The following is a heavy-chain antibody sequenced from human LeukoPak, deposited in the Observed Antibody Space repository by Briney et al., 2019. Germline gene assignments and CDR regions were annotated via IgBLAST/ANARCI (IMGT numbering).Heavy chain of an antibody. D-gene: IGHD4-11*01. CDR3: AKDKGNYRGFDY. CDR2: IRDDRINK. CDR1: GFTFRNYG. V-gene: IGHV3-30*02. J-gene: IGHJ4*02. Sequence: GGSLRLSCAASGFTFRNYGIHWVRQAPGKGLEWVAFIRDDRINKFYADSVKGQFTISGDNSKNTLYLQMDSLRAEDTAVYYCAKDKGNYRGFDYWGQGTLVTVSS.